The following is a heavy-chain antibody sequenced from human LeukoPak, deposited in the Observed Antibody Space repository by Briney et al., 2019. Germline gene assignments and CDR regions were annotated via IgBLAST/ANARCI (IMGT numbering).Heavy chain of an antibody. J-gene: IGHJ4*02. V-gene: IGHV3-48*04. D-gene: IGHD1-1*01. Sequence: GGSLRLSCAASGFTFGTFAMNWVRQAPGKGLEWISYISTGSSTIFYADSVKGRFTISRDNAKNSLYLRMNSLRAEDTAVYYCARDPRTGSHFDYWGQGTLVTVSS. CDR2: ISTGSSTI. CDR1: GFTFGTFA. CDR3: ARDPRTGSHFDY.